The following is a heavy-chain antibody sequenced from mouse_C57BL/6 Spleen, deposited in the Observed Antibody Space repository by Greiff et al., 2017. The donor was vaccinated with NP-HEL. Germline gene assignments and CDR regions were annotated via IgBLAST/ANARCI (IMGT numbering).Heavy chain of an antibody. CDR2: IYPGSGRT. V-gene: IGHV1-55*01. CDR1: GYTFTSYW. J-gene: IGHJ3*01. CDR3: ARRRESSLAY. Sequence: VQLQQPGAELVKPGASVKMSCKASGYTFTSYWITWVKQRPGQGLEWIGDIYPGSGRTNYNEKFKDKATLTVDTSSSTAYMQLSSLTSEDSAVYYCARRRESSLAYWGQGTLVTVSA.